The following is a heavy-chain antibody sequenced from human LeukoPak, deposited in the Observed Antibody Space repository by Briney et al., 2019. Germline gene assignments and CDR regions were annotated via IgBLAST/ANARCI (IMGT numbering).Heavy chain of an antibody. CDR3: ARDYDSSGYYYEMGY. CDR2: ISSNGGST. CDR1: GFTFSSYA. J-gene: IGHJ4*02. D-gene: IGHD3-22*01. Sequence: GGPLRLSCAASGFTFSSYAMHWVRQAPGKGLEYVSAISSNGGSTYYANSVKGRFTISRDNSKNTVFLQMNSLRIEDTAMYYCARDYDSSGYYYEMGYWGQGTLVTVSS. V-gene: IGHV3-64*01.